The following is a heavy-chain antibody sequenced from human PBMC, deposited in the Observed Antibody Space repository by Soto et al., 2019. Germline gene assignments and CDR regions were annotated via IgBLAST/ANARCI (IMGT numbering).Heavy chain of an antibody. CDR1: GFTFSSYG. D-gene: IGHD3-22*01. Sequence: QVQLVEYGGGVVQPGRSLRLSCAASGFTFSSYGMHWIRQAPGKGLEWVAVISYDGSNKYYADSVKGRFTISRDNSKNTQYLQMSSLRAEDTAVYYCARDGNYYDSCGPCFDYGGQGTLVTVSS. V-gene: IGHV3-30*03. CDR2: ISYDGSNK. CDR3: ARDGNYYDSCGPCFDY. J-gene: IGHJ4*02.